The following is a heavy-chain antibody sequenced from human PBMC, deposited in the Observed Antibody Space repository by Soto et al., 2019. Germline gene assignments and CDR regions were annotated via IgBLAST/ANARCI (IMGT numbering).Heavy chain of an antibody. CDR2: ISGSGGST. J-gene: IGHJ4*02. V-gene: IGHV3-23*01. Sequence: GGSLRLSCAASGFTFSSYAMSWVRQAPGKGLEWVSAISGSGGSTYYADSVKGRFTISRDNSKNTLYLQMNSLRAEDTAVYYCATWVNSISLYYSFDYWGQGTLVTVSS. CDR3: ATWVNSISLYYSFDY. D-gene: IGHD6-13*01. CDR1: GFTFSSYA.